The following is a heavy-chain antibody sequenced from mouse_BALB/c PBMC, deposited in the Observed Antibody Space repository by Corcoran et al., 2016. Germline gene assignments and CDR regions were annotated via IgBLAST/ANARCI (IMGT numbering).Heavy chain of an antibody. CDR2: INTYTGEP. V-gene: IGHV9-1*02. CDR1: GYTFTNYG. J-gene: IGHJ2*01. D-gene: IGHD3-1*01. Sequence: QIQLVQYGPELKKPGETVKISCKVSGYTFTNYGMNWVKQAPGKDLKWMGCINTYTGEPTYADDFKGRFAFSLETSASTAYLQINNLKNEDMATYFCARGSSGYDYWGQGTTLTVSS. CDR3: ARGSSGYDY.